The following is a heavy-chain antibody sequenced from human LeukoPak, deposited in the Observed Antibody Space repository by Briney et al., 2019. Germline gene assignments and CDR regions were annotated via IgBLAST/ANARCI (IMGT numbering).Heavy chain of an antibody. J-gene: IGHJ5*02. CDR2: IKEDGSET. D-gene: IGHD2-15*01. CDR1: GFQFNTYW. CDR3: ARDVGRFCTRGSCLSDA. Sequence: PGGSLRLSCAGSGFQFNTYWISWIRQAPGKGPQWLGNIKEDGSETYYVGSLKGRLTISRDNAKNSSFLEMSSLGVEDTAVYYCARDVGRFCTRGSCLSDAWGQGTLVTVSS. V-gene: IGHV3-7*05.